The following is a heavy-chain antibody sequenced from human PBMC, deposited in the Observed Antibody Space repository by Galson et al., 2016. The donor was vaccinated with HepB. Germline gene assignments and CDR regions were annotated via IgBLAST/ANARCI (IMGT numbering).Heavy chain of an antibody. CDR1: GFTVGNNY. CDR2: IYSGVTT. D-gene: IGHD1-26*01. V-gene: IGHV3-53*01. Sequence: SLRLSCAASGFTVGNNYMKWVRQAPGKGLEWVSLIYSGVTTYYSDSVKGRFTISRDSSKNTLYLQMNSLRVEDTAMYYCARGVIVGITGDFWGQGTLVTVSS. J-gene: IGHJ4*02. CDR3: ARGVIVGITGDF.